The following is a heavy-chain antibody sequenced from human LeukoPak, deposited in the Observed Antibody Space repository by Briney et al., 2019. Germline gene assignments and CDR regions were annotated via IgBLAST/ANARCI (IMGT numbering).Heavy chain of an antibody. CDR1: GGSITGYY. J-gene: IGHJ4*02. D-gene: IGHD2-21*02. Sequence: PSETLSLTCTVSGGSITGYYWVWIRQPPGKRLEWIGYIYYSGSTNYNPSLKSRVTISVDTSKNQFSLKLTSVTAADTAVYYCARLGCGGDCYNNYFDHWGQGTLVTVSS. V-gene: IGHV4-59*08. CDR3: ARLGCGGDCYNNYFDH. CDR2: IYYSGST.